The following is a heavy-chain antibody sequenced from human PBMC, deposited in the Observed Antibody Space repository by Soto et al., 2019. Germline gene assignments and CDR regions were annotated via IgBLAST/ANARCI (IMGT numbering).Heavy chain of an antibody. CDR3: APHLWGNHNDAGMDV. V-gene: IGHV1-69*12. CDR1: GGTFSSYA. CDR2: IIPIFGTA. Sequence: QVQLVQSGAEVKKPGSSVKVSCKASGGTFSSYAISWVRQAPGQGLEWMGGIIPIFGTADYAQKFQGRVTITADDFTITAYTALSSLSSEDTAVYYCAPHLWGNHNDAGMDVWGQGTTVTVSS. D-gene: IGHD3-16*01. J-gene: IGHJ6*02.